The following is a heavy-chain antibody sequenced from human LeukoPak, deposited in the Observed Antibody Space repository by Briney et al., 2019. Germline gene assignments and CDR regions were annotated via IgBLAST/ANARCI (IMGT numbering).Heavy chain of an antibody. CDR1: GFTFSSYG. J-gene: IGHJ4*02. Sequence: PGGSLRLSCAASGFTFSSYGMHWVRQAPGKGLEWVAVIWYDGSNKYYADSVKGRFTISRDNSKSTLYLQMNSLRAEDTAVYYCARVGLAYCGGDCYSLDYWGQGTLVTVSS. D-gene: IGHD2-21*01. CDR3: ARVGLAYCGGDCYSLDY. V-gene: IGHV3-33*01. CDR2: IWYDGSNK.